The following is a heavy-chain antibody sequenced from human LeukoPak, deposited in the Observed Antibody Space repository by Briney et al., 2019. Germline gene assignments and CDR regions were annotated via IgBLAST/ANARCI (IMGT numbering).Heavy chain of an antibody. CDR1: GYTFTSYG. CDR2: ICAYNGNT. Sequence: SVKVSCKASGYTFTSYGISWVRQAPGQGLEWMGWICAYNGNTNYAQKLQGRVTMTTDTSTSTAYMELRSLRSDDTAVYYCARDYGIAVAGFFSVGGFRMDVWGQGTTVTVSS. V-gene: IGHV1-18*01. J-gene: IGHJ6*02. D-gene: IGHD6-19*01. CDR3: ARDYGIAVAGFFSVGGFRMDV.